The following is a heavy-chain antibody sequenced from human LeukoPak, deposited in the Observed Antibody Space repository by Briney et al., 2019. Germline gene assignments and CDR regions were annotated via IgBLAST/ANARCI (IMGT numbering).Heavy chain of an antibody. CDR1: GFTVSSNY. V-gene: IGHV3-23*01. J-gene: IGHJ4*02. CDR3: AKVGVVAAATFDY. Sequence: HPGGSLRLSCAASGFTVSSNYMSWVRQAPGKGLEWVSAISGSGGSTYYADSVKGRFTISRDNSKNTLYLQMNSLRAEDTAVYYCAKVGVVAAATFDYWGQGTLVTVSS. D-gene: IGHD6-13*01. CDR2: ISGSGGST.